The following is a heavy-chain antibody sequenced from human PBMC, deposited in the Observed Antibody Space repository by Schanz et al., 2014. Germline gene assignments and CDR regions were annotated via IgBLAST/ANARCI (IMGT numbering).Heavy chain of an antibody. CDR3: AKSLESCPGGRCSRGYFDY. D-gene: IGHD2-8*02. J-gene: IGHJ4*02. Sequence: DVQLLESGGGLVQPGGSLRLSCAASGFTFTNYAMSWVHQAPGKGLEWVSLISDSGDTAYYADSVKGRFTISRDNFKGALYLQMSSLRAEDTAVYYCAKSLESCPGGRCSRGYFDYWGQGTLXTVSS. CDR1: GFTFTNYA. V-gene: IGHV3-23*01. CDR2: ISDSGDTA.